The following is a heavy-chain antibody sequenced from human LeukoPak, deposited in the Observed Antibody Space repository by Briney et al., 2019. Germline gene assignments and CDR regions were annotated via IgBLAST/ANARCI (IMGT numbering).Heavy chain of an antibody. V-gene: IGHV1-2*02. CDR2: INPNSGGT. D-gene: IGHD1-26*01. CDR3: AAEANSGNYAPNAFDI. J-gene: IGHJ3*02. Sequence: ASVKVSCKASGYTFTGYYMHWVRQAPGQGLEWMGWINPNSGGTNYAQKFQGRVTMTRDTSISTAYMELSRLRSDDTAVYYCAAEANSGNYAPNAFDIWGQGTMVTVSS. CDR1: GYTFTGYY.